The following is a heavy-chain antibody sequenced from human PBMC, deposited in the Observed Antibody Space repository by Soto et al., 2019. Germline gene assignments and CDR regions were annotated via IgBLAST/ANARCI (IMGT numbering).Heavy chain of an antibody. CDR2: IYPGDFET. J-gene: IGHJ6*02. CDR1: GYSFSTYW. D-gene: IGHD3-9*01. CDR3: ARHGLHGSDWDGLDV. Sequence: GESLKISCKGSGYSFSTYWIGWVRQMPGKGLESIGIIYPGDFETKYSPSFKGQVTISADKSISTAYLQWSSLKASDTAMYYCARHGLHGSDWDGLDVWGQGXTVTVYS. V-gene: IGHV5-51*01.